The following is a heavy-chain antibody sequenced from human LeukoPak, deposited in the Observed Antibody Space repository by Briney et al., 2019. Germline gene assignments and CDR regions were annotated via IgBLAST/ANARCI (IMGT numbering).Heavy chain of an antibody. Sequence: GGSLRLSCAASGFTFSSYSMNWVRQAPGKGLEWVSAISGSGGSTYYADSVKGRFTISRDNSKNTLYLQMNSLRAEDTAVYYCAKDQGGAFDIWGQGTMVTVSS. CDR3: AKDQGGAFDI. D-gene: IGHD3-16*01. CDR2: ISGSGGST. J-gene: IGHJ3*02. CDR1: GFTFSSYS. V-gene: IGHV3-23*01.